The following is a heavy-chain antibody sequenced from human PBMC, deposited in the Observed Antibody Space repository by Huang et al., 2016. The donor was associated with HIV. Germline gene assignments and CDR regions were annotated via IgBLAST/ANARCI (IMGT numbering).Heavy chain of an antibody. CDR1: GYTFADYF. CDR2: LNPKNGAT. Sequence: QVQLVQSGAEVKKPGASVKVSCKPSGYTFADYFIHWVRQAPGQGLEWMGWLNPKNGATNYAQKFLGRVTVTGDTSINTAYMEFSGLTSDDTANYYCTRDGVAPDEEFDYWGQGTLISVSS. CDR3: TRDGVAPDEEFDY. J-gene: IGHJ4*02. V-gene: IGHV1-2*02. D-gene: IGHD5-12*01.